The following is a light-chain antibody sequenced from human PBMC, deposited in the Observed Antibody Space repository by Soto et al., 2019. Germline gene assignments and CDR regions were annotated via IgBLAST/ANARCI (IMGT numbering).Light chain of an antibody. J-gene: IGKJ5*01. CDR2: VAS. V-gene: IGKV3-11*01. Sequence: EIVLTQSPATLSLSPGERATLSCRASQSVSSYLAWYQQKPGQAPRLLIYVASNRATGIPARFSGSGSGTDFTLTISSLEPEDFAVYYCQQRSNWPPEVTFGQGTRLEMK. CDR3: QQRSNWPPEVT. CDR1: QSVSSY.